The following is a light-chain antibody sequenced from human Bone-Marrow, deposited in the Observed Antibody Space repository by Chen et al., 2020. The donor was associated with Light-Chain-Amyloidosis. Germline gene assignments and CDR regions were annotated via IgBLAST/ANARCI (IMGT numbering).Light chain of an antibody. CDR3: QSADSSGTYEVI. V-gene: IGLV3-25*03. J-gene: IGLJ2*01. Sequence: SYELTQPPSVSVSPGQTARITCSGDDLPTKYAYWYQQKTGQATVLVIHRDTERPSGISERFSGSSSGTTATLTISGVQAEDEADYHCQSADSSGTYEVIFGGGTKLTVL. CDR2: RDT. CDR1: DLPTKY.